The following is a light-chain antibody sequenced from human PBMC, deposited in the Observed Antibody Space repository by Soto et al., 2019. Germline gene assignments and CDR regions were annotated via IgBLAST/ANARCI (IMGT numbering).Light chain of an antibody. Sequence: DMPMTQSPTTLSASVGDRVTITCRASQNIRSWLAWYQQKPGKAPKVLIYDASTLESGVPSRFSGSGFGTEFTLTNSSLQPDDFATYYCQHYNGYFGQGTKLEIK. CDR2: DAS. V-gene: IGKV1-5*01. CDR3: QHYNGY. CDR1: QNIRSW. J-gene: IGKJ2*01.